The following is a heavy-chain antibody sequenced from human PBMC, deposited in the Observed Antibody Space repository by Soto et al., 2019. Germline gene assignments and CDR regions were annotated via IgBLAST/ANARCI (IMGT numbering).Heavy chain of an antibody. D-gene: IGHD4-4*01. Sequence: QVQLQESGPGLVKPSQTLSLTCTVSGGSISSGGYYWSWIRQHPGKGLGWIGYIYYSGSTYYNPSLKSRVTISVDTSKNQFSLKLSSVTAADTAVYYCARGGGTVNYYYGMDVWGQGTTVTVSS. J-gene: IGHJ6*02. CDR3: ARGGGTVNYYYGMDV. CDR1: GGSISSGGYY. CDR2: IYYSGST. V-gene: IGHV4-31*03.